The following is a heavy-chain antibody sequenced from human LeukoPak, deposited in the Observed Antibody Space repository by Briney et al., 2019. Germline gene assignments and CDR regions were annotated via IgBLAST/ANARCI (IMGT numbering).Heavy chain of an antibody. J-gene: IGHJ4*02. D-gene: IGHD3-16*01. V-gene: IGHV3-23*01. CDR3: ARHRKGEPFDN. CDR1: GFTFSSYA. Sequence: GGSLRLSCAASGFTFSSYAMSWVRQAPGKGLEWVSAISGSGGSTYYADSVKGRFTISRDNSKNTLYLQMSSLRAEDTALYYWARHRKGEPFDNWGQGTLGTGSS. CDR2: ISGSGGST.